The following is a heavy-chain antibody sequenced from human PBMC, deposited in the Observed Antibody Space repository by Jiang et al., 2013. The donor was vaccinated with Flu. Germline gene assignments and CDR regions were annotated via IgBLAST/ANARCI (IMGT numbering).Heavy chain of an antibody. CDR3: ARLYYDFWSGYLDAFDI. CDR2: IYHSGST. Sequence: GSGLVKPPETLSLTCAVSGYSISSGYYWGWIRQPPGKGLEWIGSIYHSGSTYYNPSLKSRVTISVDTSKNQFSLKLSSVTAADTAVYYCARLYYDFWSGYLDAFDIWGQGTMV. V-gene: IGHV4-38-2*01. CDR1: GYSISSGYY. J-gene: IGHJ3*02. D-gene: IGHD3-3*01.